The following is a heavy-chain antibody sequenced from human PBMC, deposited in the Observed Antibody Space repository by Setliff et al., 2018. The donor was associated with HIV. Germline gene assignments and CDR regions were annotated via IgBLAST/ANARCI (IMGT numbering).Heavy chain of an antibody. CDR1: GGSISSSSYY. V-gene: IGHV4-39*07. CDR3: ARDFKRYNSPCRFDP. CDR2: IYYSGSI. J-gene: IGHJ5*02. Sequence: SETLSLTCTVSGGSISSSSYYWGWIRQPPGKGLEWIGSIYYSGSIYYNPSLKSRVTISVDTSKNQFSLKLNSVTAADAAVYYCARDFKRYNSPCRFDPWGPGTLVTVSS. D-gene: IGHD5-12*01.